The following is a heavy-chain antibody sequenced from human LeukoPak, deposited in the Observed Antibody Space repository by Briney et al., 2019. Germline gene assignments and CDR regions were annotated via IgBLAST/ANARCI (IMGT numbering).Heavy chain of an antibody. CDR2: IFPGDSDT. D-gene: IGHD6-6*01. CDR1: GYSFTTYW. V-gene: IGHV5-51*01. CDR3: ATARPAYSSSSFDY. Sequence: GESLKISCKDSGYSFTTYWIGWVRQMPGKGLEWMGIIFPGDSDTRYSPSFQGQVTISADKSISTAYLQWSSLKASDTAMYYCATARPAYSSSSFDYWGQGTLVTVSS. J-gene: IGHJ4*02.